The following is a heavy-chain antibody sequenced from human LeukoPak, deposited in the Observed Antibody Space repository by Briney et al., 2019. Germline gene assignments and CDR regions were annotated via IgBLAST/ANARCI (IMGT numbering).Heavy chain of an antibody. J-gene: IGHJ5*02. D-gene: IGHD3-22*01. Sequence: RASETLSLTCTVSGGSISSYYWSWIRQPAGNGLEWIGRIYASGSTNYNPSLISRVTLSLDTSKNQFSLKLSSVTAADTAVYYCARTVFPYFYDSSGCNNWFDPWGQGTLVTVSS. V-gene: IGHV4-4*07. CDR3: ARTVFPYFYDSSGCNNWFDP. CDR2: IYASGST. CDR1: GGSISSYY.